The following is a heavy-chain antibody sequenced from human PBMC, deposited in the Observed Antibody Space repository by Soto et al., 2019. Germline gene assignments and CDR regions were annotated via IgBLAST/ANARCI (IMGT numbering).Heavy chain of an antibody. CDR1: GFTVGNNY. Sequence: GGSLRLSCAASGFTVGNNYMSWVRQAPTRGLEWLSIIFGDGRTYYADSVKGRFTVSRDSSENTLFLQINNLRAEDTAVYYCARVGLLWFGESRADYYGMDVWGRGTTVTVSS. CDR3: ARVGLLWFGESRADYYGMDV. D-gene: IGHD3-10*01. CDR2: IFGDGRT. V-gene: IGHV3-66*01. J-gene: IGHJ6*02.